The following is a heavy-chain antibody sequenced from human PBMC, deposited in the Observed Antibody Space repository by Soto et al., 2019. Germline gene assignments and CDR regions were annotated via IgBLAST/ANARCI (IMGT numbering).Heavy chain of an antibody. J-gene: IGHJ6*03. CDR2: IKQDGSEK. CDR3: ARGIVPAHYYYYYMDV. V-gene: IGHV3-7*01. D-gene: IGHD2-2*01. Sequence: GGSLRLSCAASGFTFSSYWMSWVRQAPGKGLEWVANIKQDGSEKYYVDSVKGRFTISRDNAKNSLYLQMNSLRAEDTAVYYCARGIVPAHYYYYYMDVWGKGTTVTVSS. CDR1: GFTFSSYW.